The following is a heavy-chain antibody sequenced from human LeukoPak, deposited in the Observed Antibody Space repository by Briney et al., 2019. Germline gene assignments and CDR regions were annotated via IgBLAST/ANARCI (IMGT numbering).Heavy chain of an antibody. Sequence: SETLSLTCAVSDYSISSGYYWGWIRQPPGKGLEWIGSMYQSWSTYYNPSLKSRVTISVDTSKNQFSPKLSSVTAADTAVYYCARAPVGSGWVINWFDPWGQGTLVTVSS. CDR3: ARAPVGSGWVINWFDP. V-gene: IGHV4-38-2*01. CDR2: MYQSWST. D-gene: IGHD6-19*01. J-gene: IGHJ5*02. CDR1: DYSISSGYY.